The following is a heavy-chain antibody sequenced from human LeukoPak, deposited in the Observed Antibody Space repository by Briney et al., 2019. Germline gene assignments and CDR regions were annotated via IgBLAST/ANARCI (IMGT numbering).Heavy chain of an antibody. CDR2: FDPENAEI. CDR3: ATRGSNFWSGFDY. Sequence: ASVKVSCKLSGNTLRELPIQWVRQAGGKGLEWMAGFDPENAEIVYAQKFQGRVTMTEDTSTNTAYMELTSLTSDDTALYYCATRGSNFWSGFDYWGQGTQVTVSS. D-gene: IGHD3-3*01. CDR1: GNTLRELP. J-gene: IGHJ4*02. V-gene: IGHV1-24*01.